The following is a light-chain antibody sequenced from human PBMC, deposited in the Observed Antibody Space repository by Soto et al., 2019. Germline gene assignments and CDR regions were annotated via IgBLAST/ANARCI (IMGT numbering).Light chain of an antibody. CDR1: QSISNW. Sequence: DIQMTQSPSTLAASVGERVTITCRASQSISNWFAWYQHKPGKAPKLLIYKASSLRSGVPSRFSGSGSGTEFTLTISSLQPDDSATYYCQQYNSYWAFGQGTKVDIK. V-gene: IGKV1-5*03. CDR2: KAS. CDR3: QQYNSYWA. J-gene: IGKJ1*01.